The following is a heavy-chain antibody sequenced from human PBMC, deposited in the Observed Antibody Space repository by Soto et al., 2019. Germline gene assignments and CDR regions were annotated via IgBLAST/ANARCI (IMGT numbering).Heavy chain of an antibody. J-gene: IGHJ4*02. CDR2: ISGSGGAA. CDR3: AKGRGKNWNFDY. V-gene: IGHV3-23*01. CDR1: GFTFSSYA. D-gene: IGHD1-1*01. Sequence: EVQLLESGGGSVQPGGSLRLSCAASGFTFSSYAMHWVRRPPGKGLEWVSSISGSGGAAYYADSVKGRFSISTDSLVNTLYLQMNSLRAEDTAVYYFAKGRGKNWNFDYWGQGTLVTVSP.